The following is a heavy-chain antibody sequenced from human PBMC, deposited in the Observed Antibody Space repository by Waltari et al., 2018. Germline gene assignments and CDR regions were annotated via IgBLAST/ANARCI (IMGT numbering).Heavy chain of an antibody. V-gene: IGHV4-59*11. CDR3: ARNSPAEYFQH. J-gene: IGHJ1*01. CDR1: GGSISSPY. D-gene: IGHD2-15*01. CDR2: IYYSGST. Sequence: VQLQESGPGLVKPSETLSLTCAVSGGSISSPYWSWIRQPPGKGLEWIGYIYYSGSTNYNPSLKSRVTISVDTSKNQFSLKLSSVTAADTAVYYCARNSPAEYFQHWGQGTLVTVSS.